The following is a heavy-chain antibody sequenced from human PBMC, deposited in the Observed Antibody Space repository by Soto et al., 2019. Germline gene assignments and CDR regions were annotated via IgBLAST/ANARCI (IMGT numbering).Heavy chain of an antibody. D-gene: IGHD2-15*01. J-gene: IGHJ5*01. V-gene: IGHV4-34*01. CDR3: VRLVGNSWLDS. Sequence: SETLSLTCAVYGGSFSGYYWNWIRQPPGKGLEWIGEINHSGSTNYNPSIKSRVTISLDTSKNQFSLKLSSMTAADTVVYYCVRLVGNSWLDSWGQGTLVTVSS. CDR2: INHSGST. CDR1: GGSFSGYY.